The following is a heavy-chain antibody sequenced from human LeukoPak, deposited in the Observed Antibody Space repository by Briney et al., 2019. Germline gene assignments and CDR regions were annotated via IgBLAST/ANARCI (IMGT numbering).Heavy chain of an antibody. J-gene: IGHJ4*02. CDR2: IWYDGSNK. Sequence: PGGSLRLSCAASGFTFSSYGMPWVRQAPGKGLEWVAVIWYDGSNKYYADSVKGRFTISRDNSKNTLYLQMNSLRAEDTAVYYCARGSGYDRYYFDYWGQGTLVTVSS. CDR1: GFTFSSYG. D-gene: IGHD5-12*01. CDR3: ARGSGYDRYYFDY. V-gene: IGHV3-33*01.